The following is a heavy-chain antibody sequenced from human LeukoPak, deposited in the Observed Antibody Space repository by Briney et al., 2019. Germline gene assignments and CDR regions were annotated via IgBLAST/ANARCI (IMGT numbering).Heavy chain of an antibody. CDR2: VYYSGSA. V-gene: IGHV4-59*01. CDR3: ARGRDFRSGYSFDY. Sequence: SETLSFTCSVSGGSIGTYYWSWIRQSPGKGLEWVGYVYYSGSAEYNPSLQSRVTISVDTSKIQFSLKLSSVTAADTAVYYCARGRDFRSGYSFDYWGQGTLVTVSS. J-gene: IGHJ4*02. D-gene: IGHD3-3*01. CDR1: GGSIGTYY.